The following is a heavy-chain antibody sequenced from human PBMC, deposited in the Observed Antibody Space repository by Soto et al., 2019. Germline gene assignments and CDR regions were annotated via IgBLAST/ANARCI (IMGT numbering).Heavy chain of an antibody. Sequence: GASVKVSCKASGYTFTSYAMHWVRQAPGQRLEWMGWINAGNGNTKYSQKFQGRVTITRDTSASTAYMELSSLRSEDTAVYYCARDRGIVAVITTDDAFDIWGQGTMDTVSS. J-gene: IGHJ3*02. V-gene: IGHV1-3*01. D-gene: IGHD3-22*01. CDR3: ARDRGIVAVITTDDAFDI. CDR1: GYTFTSYA. CDR2: INAGNGNT.